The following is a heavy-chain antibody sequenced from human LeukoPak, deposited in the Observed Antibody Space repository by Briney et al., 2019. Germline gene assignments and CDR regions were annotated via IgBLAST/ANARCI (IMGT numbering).Heavy chain of an antibody. Sequence: ASVKVSCKASGYTFAAYYMYWVRQAPGQGLEWMGWIRPNSGGTNYAQKFQGRVTMTRDTSISTAYMELSSLRSEDTAVYYCARGQYYGSGSYSGFDPWGQGTLVTVSS. CDR3: ARGQYYGSGSYSGFDP. CDR1: GYTFAAYY. J-gene: IGHJ5*02. D-gene: IGHD3-10*01. CDR2: IRPNSGGT. V-gene: IGHV1-2*02.